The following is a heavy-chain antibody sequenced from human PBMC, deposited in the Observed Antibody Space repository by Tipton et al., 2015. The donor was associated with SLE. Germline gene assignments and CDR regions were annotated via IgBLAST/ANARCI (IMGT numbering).Heavy chain of an antibody. V-gene: IGHV4-59*08. CDR1: GVSITRFY. D-gene: IGHD3-10*01. Sequence: GLVKPSETVSLTCTVSGVSITRFYWSWIRQPPGKGLEWIGYVYYTGSTNYNPSLKSRVTISVDTSKNHFSLELTSVTAADTAVYYCARQRLRLLSPLDAWGQGTTVTVSS. J-gene: IGHJ6*02. CDR2: VYYTGST. CDR3: ARQRLRLLSPLDA.